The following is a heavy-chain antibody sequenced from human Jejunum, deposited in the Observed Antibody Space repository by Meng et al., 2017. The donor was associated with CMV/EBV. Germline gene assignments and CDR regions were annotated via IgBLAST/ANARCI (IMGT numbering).Heavy chain of an antibody. D-gene: IGHD3-10*01. V-gene: IGHV3-7*01. Sequence: SYGMTWVRQAPGKGLEWVANVKQDGSETIYAESVRGRFTVSRDNVAKAVFLQLTSLRAEDTATYYCARKTGYCTTTYCSGPVNDWGQGTLVTVSS. CDR1: SYG. CDR2: VKQDGSET. J-gene: IGHJ4*02. CDR3: ARKTGYCTTTYCSGPVND.